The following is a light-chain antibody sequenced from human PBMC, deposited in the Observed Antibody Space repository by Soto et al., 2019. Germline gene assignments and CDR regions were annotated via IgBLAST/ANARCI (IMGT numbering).Light chain of an antibody. CDR3: ISYTSSSTLYV. Sequence: QSVLPQPASLSGSPGQSITISCTGTSSDVGGYNYVSWYQHHPGKAPRVIIYDVSNRPSGVSNRFSGSKSGNTASLTISGLQAEDEADYYCISYTSSSTLYVFGTGTKVTVL. V-gene: IGLV2-14*03. J-gene: IGLJ1*01. CDR1: SSDVGGYNY. CDR2: DVS.